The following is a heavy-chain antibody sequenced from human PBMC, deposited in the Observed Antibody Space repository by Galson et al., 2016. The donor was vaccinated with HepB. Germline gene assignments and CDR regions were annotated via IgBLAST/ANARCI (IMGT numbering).Heavy chain of an antibody. CDR2: IWYDGSNK. CDR3: AKGGVMTTPIDY. J-gene: IGHJ4*02. Sequence: LRLSCAASGLTFSSYGMHWVRQAPGKGLEWVALIWYDGSNKYYADSVKGRFTISRDNSKNELYLQMTGLRAEDTALYYCAKGGVMTTPIDYWGQGTLVTVSA. V-gene: IGHV3-33*06. CDR1: GLTFSSYG. D-gene: IGHD2-21*01.